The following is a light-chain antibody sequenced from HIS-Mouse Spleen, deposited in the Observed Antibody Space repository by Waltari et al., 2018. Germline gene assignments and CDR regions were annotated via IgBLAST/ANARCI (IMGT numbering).Light chain of an antibody. CDR3: QVWDSSSDHRV. J-gene: IGLJ3*02. CDR1: NIGSKS. CDR2: DAS. V-gene: IGLV3-21*02. Sequence: SYVLTQPPSVSVAPGQTARITFGGNNIGSKSVHWYQQKPGQAPVLVVYDASDRPSGIPERFSGSNSGNTATLTISRVEAGDEADYYCQVWDSSSDHRVFGGGTKLTVL.